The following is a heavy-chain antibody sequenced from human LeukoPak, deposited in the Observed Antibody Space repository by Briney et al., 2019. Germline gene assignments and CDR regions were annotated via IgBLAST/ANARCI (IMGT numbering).Heavy chain of an antibody. CDR1: GGSIISSHW. J-gene: IGHJ4*02. V-gene: IGHV4-4*02. CDR2: IYHSGST. CDR3: AKSYSGYVLDY. D-gene: IGHD5-12*01. Sequence: SGTLSLTCAVSGGSIISSHWWSWVRQPPGKGLEWIGEIYHSGSTNYNPSLKSRVTISVDTSKNQFSLKLSSVTAADTAVYYCAKSYSGYVLDYWGQGTLVTVSS.